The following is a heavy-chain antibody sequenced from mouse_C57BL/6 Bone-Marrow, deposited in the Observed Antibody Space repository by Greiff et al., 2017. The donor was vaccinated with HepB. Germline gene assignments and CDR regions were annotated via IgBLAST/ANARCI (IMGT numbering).Heavy chain of an antibody. CDR3: AREGSRWYFDV. D-gene: IGHD1-1*01. V-gene: IGHV5-16*01. CDR1: GFTFSDYY. Sequence: EVQRVESEGGLVQPGSSMKLSCTASGFTFSDYYMAWVRQVPEKGLEWVANINYDGSSTYYLDSLKSRFIISRDNAKNILYLQMSSLKSEDTATYYCAREGSRWYFDVWGTGTTVTVSS. CDR2: INYDGSST. J-gene: IGHJ1*03.